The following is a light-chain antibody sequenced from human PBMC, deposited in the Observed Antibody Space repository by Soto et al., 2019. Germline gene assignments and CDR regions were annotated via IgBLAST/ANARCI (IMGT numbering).Light chain of an antibody. CDR3: QQDNEWPLT. Sequence: EIVMTQSPATLSVSPGERATLSCRASQSVSNNLAWYQQKPGQAPRLLIYHASTGATGIPARFSGSGSGTELTLTISSVQAEDFAVYYCQQDNEWPLTFGGGTKVEIK. CDR1: QSVSNN. V-gene: IGKV3-15*01. J-gene: IGKJ4*01. CDR2: HAS.